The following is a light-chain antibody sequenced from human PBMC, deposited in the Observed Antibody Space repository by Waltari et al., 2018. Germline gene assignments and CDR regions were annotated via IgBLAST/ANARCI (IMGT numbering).Light chain of an antibody. CDR2: LGS. CDR1: QSLLHSNGYKY. V-gene: IGKV2-28*01. CDR3: MQALQTPRT. Sequence: DIVMTQSPLSLPVTPGEPASISCRSSQSLLHSNGYKYLDWYLQKPGQSPQLLIYLGSSRASGVPARFSGSGSGTDFTLKSSRVEAEDLGVYYCMQALQTPRTFGQGTKLDIK. J-gene: IGKJ2*01.